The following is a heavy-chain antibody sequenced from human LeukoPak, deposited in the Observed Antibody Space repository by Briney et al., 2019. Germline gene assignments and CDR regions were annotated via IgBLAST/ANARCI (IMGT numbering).Heavy chain of an antibody. D-gene: IGHD3-16*01. Sequence: GASVKVSCKASGGTFSSYTISWVRQAPGQGLEWMGWMNPNSGNTGYAQKFQGRVTITRNTSISTAYMELSSLRSADTAVYYCARGPSFVYWGQGTLVTVSS. V-gene: IGHV1-8*03. CDR1: GGTFSSYT. J-gene: IGHJ1*01. CDR2: MNPNSGNT. CDR3: ARGPSFVY.